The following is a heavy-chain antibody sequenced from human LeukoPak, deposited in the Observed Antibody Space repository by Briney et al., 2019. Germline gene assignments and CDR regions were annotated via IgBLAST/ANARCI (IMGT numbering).Heavy chain of an antibody. CDR1: GFTFDDYG. CDR2: INWNGGST. CDR3: ARVMNYGYSYGNSDY. J-gene: IGHJ4*02. V-gene: IGHV3-20*04. D-gene: IGHD5-18*01. Sequence: GGSLRLSCAASGFTFDDYGMSWVRQAPGKGLEWVSGINWNGGSTGYADSVKGRFTISRDNAKNSLYLQMNSLRAEDTAVYYCARVMNYGYSYGNSDYWGQGTLVTVSS.